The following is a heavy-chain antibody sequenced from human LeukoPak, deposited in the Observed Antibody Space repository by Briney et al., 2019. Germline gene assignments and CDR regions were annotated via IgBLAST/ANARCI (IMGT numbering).Heavy chain of an antibody. Sequence: GGSLRLSCAASGFTFSRYAMSWVRQAPGKGLEWVSTINDNGGGSYSADSVRGRFTISRDNSKNTLSLQMSSLRAEDTAVYYCAKGHTAGALYYFDYWGQGTLVTVSS. D-gene: IGHD2-21*02. CDR3: AKGHTAGALYYFDY. J-gene: IGHJ4*02. CDR1: GFTFSRYA. V-gene: IGHV3-23*01. CDR2: INDNGGGS.